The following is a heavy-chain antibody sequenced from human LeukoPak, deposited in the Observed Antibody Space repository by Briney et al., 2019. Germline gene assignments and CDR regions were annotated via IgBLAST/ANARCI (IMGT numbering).Heavy chain of an antibody. D-gene: IGHD1-26*01. J-gene: IGHJ4*02. CDR3: ARGKWELLVRNYFDY. Sequence: GGSLRLSCAASGLTFSSYGMHWVRQAPGKGLEWVAVIWYDGSNKYYADSVKGRFTISRDNSKNTLYLQMNSLRAEDTAVYYCARGKWELLVRNYFDYWGQGTLVTVSS. CDR1: GLTFSSYG. V-gene: IGHV3-33*08. CDR2: IWYDGSNK.